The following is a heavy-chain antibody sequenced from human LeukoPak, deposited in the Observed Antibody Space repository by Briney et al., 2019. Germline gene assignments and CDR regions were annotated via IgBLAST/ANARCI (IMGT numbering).Heavy chain of an antibody. J-gene: IGHJ4*02. CDR1: GGSFSAYY. D-gene: IGHD6-13*01. CDR2: INHSGST. V-gene: IGHV4-34*01. Sequence: SETLSLTCAVYGGSFSAYYRSWIRQPPGKGLEWIGEINHSGSTNYNPSLKSRVTISVDTSKNQFSLKLSSVTAADTAVYYCARVGSSWYNDYWGQGTLVTVSS. CDR3: ARVGSSWYNDY.